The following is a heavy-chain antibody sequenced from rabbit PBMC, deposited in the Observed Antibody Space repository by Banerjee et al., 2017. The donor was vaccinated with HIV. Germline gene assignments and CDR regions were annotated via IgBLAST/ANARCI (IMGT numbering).Heavy chain of an antibody. V-gene: IGHV1S40*01. CDR1: GFSFSSGYD. Sequence: QSLEESGGDLVKPEGSLTLTCKASGFSFSSGYDMCWVRQAPGKGLEWIGCIYAGSGSAYYASWAKGRFTISRTSSTTVTLQMTSLTAADTATYFCARGLVAGVLDLWGPGTLVTVS. J-gene: IGHJ4*01. D-gene: IGHD3-3*01. CDR3: ARGLVAGVLDL. CDR2: IYAGSGSA.